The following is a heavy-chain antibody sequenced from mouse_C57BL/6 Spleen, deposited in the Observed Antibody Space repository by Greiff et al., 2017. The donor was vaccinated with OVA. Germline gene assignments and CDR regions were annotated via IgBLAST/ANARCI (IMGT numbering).Heavy chain of an antibody. J-gene: IGHJ4*01. CDR1: CYAFSSYW. D-gene: IGHD2-3*01. CDR3: ANMNYAMDY. CDR2: IYPGDGDT. Sequence: QFQLQQSVAALVKPGASVTISCTASCYAFSSYWLNCVKQRPGTGLSWIGQIYPGDGDTNYNGKFKGKATRTADKASSTAYMQRSSLTSEDAAVYFCANMNYAMDYWGKGTSVTGAS. V-gene: IGHV1-80*01.